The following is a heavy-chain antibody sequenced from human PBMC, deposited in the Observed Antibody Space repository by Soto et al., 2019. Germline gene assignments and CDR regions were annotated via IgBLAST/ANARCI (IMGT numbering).Heavy chain of an antibody. V-gene: IGHV6-1*01. Sequence: PSQTLSLTCAISGDSVSSSSAAGNWIRQSPSRGLEWLGRTYYRSKWYNDYAVSVKSRITINPDTSKNQFSLQLNSVTPEDTAVYYCARGPRGYYSQRFDYWGQGTLVTVSS. CDR1: GDSVSSSSAA. D-gene: IGHD3-22*01. J-gene: IGHJ4*02. CDR3: ARGPRGYYSQRFDY. CDR2: TYYRSKWYN.